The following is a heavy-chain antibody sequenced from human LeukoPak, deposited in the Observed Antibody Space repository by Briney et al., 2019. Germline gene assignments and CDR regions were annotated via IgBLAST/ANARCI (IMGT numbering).Heavy chain of an antibody. V-gene: IGHV4-34*01. CDR3: ARGHFWSGNTA. J-gene: IGHJ5*02. D-gene: IGHD3-3*01. CDR2: INHSGST. CDR1: GGSFSGYY. Sequence: SETLSLTCAVYGGSFSGYYWSWIRQPPGKGLEWIGEINHSGSTNHNPSLKSRVTISVDTSKNQFSLKLSSVTAADTAVYYCARGHFWSGNTAWGQGTLVTVSP.